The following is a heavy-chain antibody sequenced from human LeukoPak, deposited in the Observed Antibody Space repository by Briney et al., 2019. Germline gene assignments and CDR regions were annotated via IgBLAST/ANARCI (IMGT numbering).Heavy chain of an antibody. J-gene: IGHJ4*02. CDR1: GYSFTSYW. D-gene: IGHD6-19*01. CDR2: IYPGDSDT. CDR3: ARHGLPHSSDSSFDF. V-gene: IGHV5-51*01. Sequence: GESLKISCKGSGYSFTSYWIGWVRQMPGKGLEWMGIIYPGDSDTRYSPSFQGQVTISADKSISTAYLQWSSLKASDTAMYYCARHGLPHSSDSSFDFWGQGTLVTVSS.